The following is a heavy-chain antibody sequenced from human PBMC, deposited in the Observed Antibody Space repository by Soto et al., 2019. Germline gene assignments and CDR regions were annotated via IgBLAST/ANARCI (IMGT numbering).Heavy chain of an antibody. CDR3: AREGQPSRRPGQIAARPFDT. D-gene: IGHD6-6*01. Sequence: QVQLQQWGAGLLKPSETLSLTCAVYGGSFSGYYWSWIRQPPGKGLEWIGEINHSGSTNYNPSLKSGSPLQEAPSKNQFALRLSFVPAADTAVYYCAREGQPSRRPGQIAARPFDTWGQGPLVPVPS. V-gene: IGHV4-34*01. CDR2: INHSGST. J-gene: IGHJ5*02. CDR1: GGSFSGYY.